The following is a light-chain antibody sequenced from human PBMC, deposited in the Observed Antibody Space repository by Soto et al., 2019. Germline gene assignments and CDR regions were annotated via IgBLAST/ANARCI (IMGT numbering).Light chain of an antibody. Sequence: EIVMTQSPTILSVSPGERATLSCRASQSVSSNLAWYQQKPGQAPRLLIYGVYTRDPGIPARFSGSGSGTEFTLTISSLQSEDFAVDYCQQYHSWPPRTFGQGTEVEIK. CDR1: QSVSSN. CDR2: GVY. V-gene: IGKV3D-15*01. CDR3: QQYHSWPPRT. J-gene: IGKJ1*01.